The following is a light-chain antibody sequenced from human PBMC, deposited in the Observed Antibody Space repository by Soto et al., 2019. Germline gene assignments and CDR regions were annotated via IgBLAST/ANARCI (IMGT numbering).Light chain of an antibody. CDR1: QNINTW. CDR3: QQYNSYWT. CDR2: DAS. J-gene: IGKJ1*01. Sequence: DIQLTQSPSTLSASVGDRITITCRASQNINTWLAWYQQKPGKAPKLLIYDASSLESGVPSRFSGSGSGTEFTLTISSLQPDDFATYYCQQYNSYWTFGQGTKVDIK. V-gene: IGKV1-5*01.